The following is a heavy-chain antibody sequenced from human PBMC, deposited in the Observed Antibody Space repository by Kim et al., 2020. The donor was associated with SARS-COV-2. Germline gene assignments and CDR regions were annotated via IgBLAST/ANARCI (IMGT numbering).Heavy chain of an antibody. V-gene: IGHV3-30*18. CDR2: ITDDGSNT. J-gene: IGHJ6*02. Sequence: GGSLRLSCAASGFTFSSYGMNWVRQAPGKGLEWVAVITDDGSNTYYADSVKGRFTISRDNSKNTLYLQMNSLRAEDTAVYYCAKELAPGYSRCWSYYYGMDVWGQGTTVTVSS. CDR1: GFTFSSYG. D-gene: IGHD6-19*01. CDR3: AKELAPGYSRCWSYYYGMDV.